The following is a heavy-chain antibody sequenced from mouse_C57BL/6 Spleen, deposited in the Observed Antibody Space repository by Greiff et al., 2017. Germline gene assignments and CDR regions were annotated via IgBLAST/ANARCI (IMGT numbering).Heavy chain of an antibody. J-gene: IGHJ2*01. V-gene: IGHV6-6*01. CDR3: APGTDFDY. CDR1: GFTFSDAW. CDR2: IRNKANNHAT. Sequence: EVNVVESGGGLVQPGGSMKLSCAASGFTFSDAWMDWVRQSPEKGLEWVADIRNKANNHATYYAESVKGRFTISRDDSKSSVYLQMNSLRAEDTGSYYCAPGTDFDYWGQGTTLTVSS. D-gene: IGHD3-3*01.